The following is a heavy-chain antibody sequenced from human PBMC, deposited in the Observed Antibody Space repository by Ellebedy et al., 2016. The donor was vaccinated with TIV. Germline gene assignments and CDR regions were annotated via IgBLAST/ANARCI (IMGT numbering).Heavy chain of an antibody. V-gene: IGHV1-46*01. Sequence: AASVKVSCKASGYTFTSYHMHWLRQAPGQGLEWLGLINPSGGSTTYAQNFQGRVTMTRDTSTRIVYMEMTSLKSDDTGIYYCARGAVEQLIRVEYFQHWGQGTLVTVSS. D-gene: IGHD6-19*01. CDR2: INPSGGST. CDR1: GYTFTSYH. CDR3: ARGAVEQLIRVEYFQH. J-gene: IGHJ1*01.